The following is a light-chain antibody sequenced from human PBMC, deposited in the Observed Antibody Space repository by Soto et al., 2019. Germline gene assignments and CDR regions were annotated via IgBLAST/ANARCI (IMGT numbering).Light chain of an antibody. CDR1: SSNIGSYY. V-gene: IGLV1-47*02. Sequence: QSVLTQPPSASGTPGQRVTISCSGSSSNIGSYYVYWYQQLPGTAPKLLMYSNNQRPSGVPDRFSGSKSGTSASLAISGLRSEDEADYYCAAWDDSLSGYVLGTGTKLTVL. CDR2: SNN. J-gene: IGLJ1*01. CDR3: AAWDDSLSGYV.